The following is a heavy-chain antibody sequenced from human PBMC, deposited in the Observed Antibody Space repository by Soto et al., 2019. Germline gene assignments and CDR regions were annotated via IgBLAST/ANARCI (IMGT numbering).Heavy chain of an antibody. Sequence: SETLSLTCAVYGGSFSGYYWSWIRQPPGKGLEWIGEINHSGSTNYNPSLKSRVTISVDASKNQFSLKLSSVTAADTAVYYCARGSYYDSSGYYSYNWFDPWGQGTLVTVSS. D-gene: IGHD3-22*01. CDR3: ARGSYYDSSGYYSYNWFDP. J-gene: IGHJ5*02. CDR1: GGSFSGYY. CDR2: INHSGST. V-gene: IGHV4-34*01.